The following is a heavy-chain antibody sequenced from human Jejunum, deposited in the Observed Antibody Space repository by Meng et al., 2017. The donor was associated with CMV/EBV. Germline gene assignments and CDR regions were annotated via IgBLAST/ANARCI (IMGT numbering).Heavy chain of an antibody. D-gene: IGHD3-3*01. V-gene: IGHV3-9*03. Sequence: GFTFDDNAMHWVRQAPGKGLEWVSGINWNSGSIVYADSVKGRFTISRDNAKNSLYLQMNSLRPEDMAFYYCAKGMGPYDFWSGPDYWGQGTLVTVSS. CDR1: GFTFDDNA. CDR3: AKGMGPYDFWSGPDY. J-gene: IGHJ4*02. CDR2: INWNSGSI.